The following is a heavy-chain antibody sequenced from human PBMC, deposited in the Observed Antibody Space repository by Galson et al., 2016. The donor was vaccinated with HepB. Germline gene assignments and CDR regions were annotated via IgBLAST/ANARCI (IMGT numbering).Heavy chain of an antibody. J-gene: IGHJ4*02. CDR1: GGSIRSAGYH. CDR2: IYSTGTT. Sequence: TLSLTCTVSGGSIRSAGYHWNWIRQHPGKGLEWIGYIYSTGTTYSNPSLKSRVSMSVDTSKNYFSLELSSVTAADTAAYYCARSIMGDGFNSWGQGTLVTVSS. CDR3: ARSIMGDGFNS. V-gene: IGHV4-31*03. D-gene: IGHD5-24*01.